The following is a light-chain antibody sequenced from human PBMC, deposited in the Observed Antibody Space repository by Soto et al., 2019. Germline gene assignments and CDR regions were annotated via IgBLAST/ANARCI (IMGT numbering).Light chain of an antibody. Sequence: DIQMTQSPSSLSTSVGERVTITCQASQDISNSLNWYQQKPGKAPNLLIYEASKLQTGVPSRFRGGGSGTYFTFTISNLQPEDIATYYCQHYDNLPRYTFGLGTKLEIK. CDR3: QHYDNLPRYT. CDR2: EAS. J-gene: IGKJ2*01. V-gene: IGKV1-33*01. CDR1: QDISNS.